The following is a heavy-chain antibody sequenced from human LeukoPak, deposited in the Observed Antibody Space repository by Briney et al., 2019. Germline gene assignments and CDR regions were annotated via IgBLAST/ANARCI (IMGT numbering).Heavy chain of an antibody. V-gene: IGHV1-69*04. CDR1: GYTFTRHG. CDR3: ARSSMVRRIHFDY. CDR2: IIASLEMT. D-gene: IGHD3-10*01. J-gene: IGHJ4*02. Sequence: SVKVSCKASGYTFTRHGISWVRQAPGQGLEWMGNIIASLEMTNYAQKFQGRVTITADTSTSTAYMELSSLRSEDTAVYYCARSSMVRRIHFDYWGQGTLVTVSS.